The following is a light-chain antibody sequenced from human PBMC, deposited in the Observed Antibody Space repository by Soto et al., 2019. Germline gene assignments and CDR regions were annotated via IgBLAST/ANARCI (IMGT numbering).Light chain of an antibody. CDR1: SGDVGRYNY. CDR2: EVR. V-gene: IGLV2-14*01. Sequence: QSVLTQPASVSGSPGQSITISCTGTSGDVGRYNYVSWYQQYPGKAPKLMIYEVRNRPSGVSDRFSGSKSGNTASLTISGLQAEEEADYYCSSHTSSSTLVFGNGTKVTVL. J-gene: IGLJ1*01. CDR3: SSHTSSSTLV.